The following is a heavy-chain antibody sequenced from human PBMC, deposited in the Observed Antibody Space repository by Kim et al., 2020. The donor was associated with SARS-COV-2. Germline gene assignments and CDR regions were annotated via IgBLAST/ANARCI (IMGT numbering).Heavy chain of an antibody. Sequence: NYTPALKSRVTISVDTSKNPCSLKLSSVTAADTAVYYCARAGSGIAAADHWGQGTLVTVSS. J-gene: IGHJ4*02. D-gene: IGHD6-13*01. V-gene: IGHV4-59*01. CDR3: ARAGSGIAAADH.